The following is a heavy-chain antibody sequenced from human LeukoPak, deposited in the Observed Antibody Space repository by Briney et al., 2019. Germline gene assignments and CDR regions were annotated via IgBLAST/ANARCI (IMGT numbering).Heavy chain of an antibody. CDR2: INPSGGST. Sequence: ASVNLSFKASGYTFTSYYMHWVRQAPGQGLEWMGIINPSGGSTSYAQKFQGRVTMTRDTSTSTVYMELSSLRSEDTAVYYCARDPSIVVVAAAYYFDYWGQGTLVTVSS. J-gene: IGHJ4*02. CDR1: GYTFTSYY. CDR3: ARDPSIVVVAAAYYFDY. V-gene: IGHV1-46*01. D-gene: IGHD2-2*01.